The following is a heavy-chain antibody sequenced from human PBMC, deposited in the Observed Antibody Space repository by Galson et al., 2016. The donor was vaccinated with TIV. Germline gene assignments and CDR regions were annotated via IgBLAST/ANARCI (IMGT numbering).Heavy chain of an antibody. CDR2: INHSGST. D-gene: IGHD1-7*01. J-gene: IGHJ4*02. V-gene: IGHV4-34*01. CDR3: TREIAGTTVHS. CDR1: GGSFSGYY. Sequence: ETLSLTCAVYGGSFSGYYWSWIRQPPGKGLEWIGEINHSGSTNYNVSLKSRVAISVDTSKNQFPLKLTSVTAADTAVYYCTREIAGTTVHSWGQGALVTVSS.